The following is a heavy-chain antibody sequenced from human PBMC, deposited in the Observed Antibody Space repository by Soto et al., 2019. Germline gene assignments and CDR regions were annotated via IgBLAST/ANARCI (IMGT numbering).Heavy chain of an antibody. D-gene: IGHD3-3*01. V-gene: IGHV1-2*02. CDR1: GYTFTVYY. Sequence: ASVKVSCKASGYTFTVYYMHWVRQAPGQGLEWMGWINPKSGGTMYPQKFQGRVTMTWDTSISTAYMALTRLRSDGTAVYYCARDLAKGGWSAGFDYWGQRTLVPVS. J-gene: IGHJ4*02. CDR3: ARDLAKGGWSAGFDY. CDR2: INPKSGGT.